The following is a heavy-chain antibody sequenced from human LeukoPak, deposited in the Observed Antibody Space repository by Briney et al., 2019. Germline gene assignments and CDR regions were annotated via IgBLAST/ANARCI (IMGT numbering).Heavy chain of an antibody. CDR2: INTNTGNP. D-gene: IGHD6-13*01. CDR3: AREGPSELSSSWYLDY. V-gene: IGHV7-4-1*02. CDR1: GYTFTSYA. Sequence: ASVTVSCTASGYTFTSYAMNWVRQAPGQGLEWMGWINTNTGNPTYAQGFTGRFVFSLDTSVSTAYLQISSLKAEDTAVYYCAREGPSELSSSWYLDYWGQGTLVTVSS. J-gene: IGHJ4*02.